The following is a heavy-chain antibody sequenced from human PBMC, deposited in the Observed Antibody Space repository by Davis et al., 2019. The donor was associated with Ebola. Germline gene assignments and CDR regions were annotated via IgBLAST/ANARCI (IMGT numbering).Heavy chain of an antibody. V-gene: IGHV1-3*01. CDR3: AREPIAVAGYYFDY. CDR1: GYTFTSYA. CDR2: INAGNGNT. Sequence: AASVQVSCKASGYTFTSYAMHWVRQAPGQRLEWMGWINAGNGNTKNAQKFQGRVPITRDTSASTAYMELSSLRSEDTAVYYCAREPIAVAGYYFDYWGQGTLVTVSS. D-gene: IGHD6-19*01. J-gene: IGHJ4*02.